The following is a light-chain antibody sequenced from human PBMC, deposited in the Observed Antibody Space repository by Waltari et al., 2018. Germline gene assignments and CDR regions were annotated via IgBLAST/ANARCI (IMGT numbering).Light chain of an antibody. Sequence: EIVMTQSPATLSVSPGERATLSCRASQSVSSNLAWYQQKPGQAPRLLIYGASTRATGVPARFSGSGSGTDFNLTISGLQSEDYAVYFCHQHNSWPPLSFGGGTKVEIK. V-gene: IGKV3-15*01. CDR2: GAS. CDR3: HQHNSWPPLS. CDR1: QSVSSN. J-gene: IGKJ4*01.